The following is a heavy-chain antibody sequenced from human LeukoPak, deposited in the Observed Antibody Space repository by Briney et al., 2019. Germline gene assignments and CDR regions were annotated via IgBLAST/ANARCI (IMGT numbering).Heavy chain of an antibody. D-gene: IGHD5-18*01. CDR3: ANVGDRGYNYYYAFDY. CDR2: ISGSGGTT. V-gene: IGHV3-23*01. CDR1: GFTFSTYA. J-gene: IGHJ4*02. Sequence: GGSLRLSCAASGFTFSTYAMSWVRQAPGKGLEWVSAISGSGGTTYYADSVKGRFTISRDNSKNTLYLQMNSLRAEDTAAYFCANVGDRGYNYYYAFDYWGQGTLVTVSS.